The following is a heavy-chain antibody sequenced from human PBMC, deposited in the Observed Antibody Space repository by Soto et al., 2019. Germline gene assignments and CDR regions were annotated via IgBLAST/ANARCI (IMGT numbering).Heavy chain of an antibody. CDR2: IYYSGST. J-gene: IGHJ6*02. CDR3: ARQMVIGGMDV. V-gene: IGHV4-59*08. CDR1: GASASGYY. Sequence: QVHLQESGPGLVKPSETLYLTCTVSGASASGYYWSCIRQPPGKGLEWLGYIYYSGSTNYNHSLKSQATISVDTPKDQFSLTLSSVTAADAAVYLCARQMVIGGMDVWGQGTTATASS. D-gene: IGHD3-22*01.